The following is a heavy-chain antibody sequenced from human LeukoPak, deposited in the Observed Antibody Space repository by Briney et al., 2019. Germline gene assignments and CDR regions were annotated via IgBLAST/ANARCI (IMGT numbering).Heavy chain of an antibody. CDR2: IYHSGST. V-gene: IGHV4-30-2*01. CDR1: GGSISSGGYS. CDR3: ARGTMVRGGRYFDY. D-gene: IGHD3-10*01. Sequence: SQTLSLTCAVSGGSISSGGYSWSWIRQPPGKGLEWIGYIYHSGSTYYNPSLKSRVTISVDRSKNQFSLKLSSVTAADTAVYYCARGTMVRGGRYFDYWGQGTLVTVSS. J-gene: IGHJ4*02.